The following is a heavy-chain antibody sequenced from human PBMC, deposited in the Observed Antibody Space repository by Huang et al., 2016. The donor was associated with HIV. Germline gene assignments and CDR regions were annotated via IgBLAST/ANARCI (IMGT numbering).Heavy chain of an antibody. V-gene: IGHV3-7*01. D-gene: IGHD2-8*01. CDR2: IRKDGSEK. CDR1: TVTFSAYL. CDR3: ATKADAMDV. Sequence: LVESGGGLVRPGGSLRLSCAGSTVTFSAYLRTWVRQSPGQGLEWVASIRKDGSEKHYVDSVEGRVNISRDNGKKLLFLEMRSLGVDDTAVYFCATKADAMDVWGQGTTVIVSS. J-gene: IGHJ6*02.